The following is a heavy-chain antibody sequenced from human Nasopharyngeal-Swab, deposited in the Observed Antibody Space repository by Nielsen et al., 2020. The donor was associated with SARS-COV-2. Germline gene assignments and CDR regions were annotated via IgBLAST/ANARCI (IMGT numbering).Heavy chain of an antibody. Sequence: SETLSLTCTVSGGSISSSSYYWGWIRQPPGKGLEWIGSIYYSGSTYYNPSLKSRVTISVDTSKNQFSLKPSSVTAADTAVYYCARSYEWELLTDWYFDLWGRGTLVTVSS. CDR3: ARSYEWELLTDWYFDL. V-gene: IGHV4-39*01. CDR1: GGSISSSSYY. J-gene: IGHJ2*01. D-gene: IGHD1-26*01. CDR2: IYYSGST.